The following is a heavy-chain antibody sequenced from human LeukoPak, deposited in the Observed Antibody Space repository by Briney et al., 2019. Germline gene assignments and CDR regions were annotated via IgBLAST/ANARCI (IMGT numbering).Heavy chain of an antibody. V-gene: IGHV1-18*01. Sequence: GASVKVSCKASGYTFTSYGISWVRQAPGQGLEWMGWISAYNGNTNYALKLQGRVTMTTDTSTSTAYMELRSLRSDDTAVYYCARALGELGYYYGMDVWGQGTTVTVSS. CDR1: GYTFTSYG. CDR2: ISAYNGNT. D-gene: IGHD3-10*01. CDR3: ARALGELGYYYGMDV. J-gene: IGHJ6*02.